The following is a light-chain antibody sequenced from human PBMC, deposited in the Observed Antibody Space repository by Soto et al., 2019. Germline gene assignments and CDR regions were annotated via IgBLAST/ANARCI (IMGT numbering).Light chain of an antibody. CDR3: LQYYSYPRT. CDR2: TAS. V-gene: IGKV1-17*01. J-gene: IGKJ1*01. Sequence: DIQMTQSPSTLSASVGDRVTITCRAGQAIRVDLAWYQQKPGKAPKRLIYTASSLQSGVPSRFSGSGSGTEFTLTISSLQPEDFATYYCLQYYSYPRTFGQGTRVEVK. CDR1: QAIRVD.